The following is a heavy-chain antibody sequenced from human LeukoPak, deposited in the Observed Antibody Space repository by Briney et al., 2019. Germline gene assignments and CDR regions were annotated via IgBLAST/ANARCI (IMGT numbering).Heavy chain of an antibody. V-gene: IGHV3-23*01. CDR1: GFTFSDYY. D-gene: IGHD2-15*01. Sequence: GGSLRLSCAASGFTFSDYYMSWVRQAPGKGLEWVSAISGSGGSTYYADSVKGRFTISRDNSKNTLYLQMNSLRAEDTAVYYCAKSRAGYCSGGSCHNFDYWGQGTLVTVSS. CDR3: AKSRAGYCSGGSCHNFDY. CDR2: ISGSGGST. J-gene: IGHJ4*02.